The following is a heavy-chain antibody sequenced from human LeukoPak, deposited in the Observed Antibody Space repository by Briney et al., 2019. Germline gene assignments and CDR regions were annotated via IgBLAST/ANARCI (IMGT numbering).Heavy chain of an antibody. Sequence: GGSLRLSCAASGFTFSSYGMHWVRQAPGKGLEWVAVISYDGSNKYYADSVKGRFTISRDNSKNTLYLQMNSLRAEDTAVYYCASTFFGAMYYMDVWGKGTTVTVSS. D-gene: IGHD3-3*01. CDR2: ISYDGSNK. V-gene: IGHV3-30*03. CDR1: GFTFSSYG. J-gene: IGHJ6*03. CDR3: ASTFFGAMYYMDV.